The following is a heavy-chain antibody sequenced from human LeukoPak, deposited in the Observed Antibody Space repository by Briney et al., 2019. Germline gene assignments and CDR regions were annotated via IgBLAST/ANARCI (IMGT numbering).Heavy chain of an antibody. D-gene: IGHD7-27*01. J-gene: IGHJ4*02. CDR2: IYYSGST. CDR3: AREGVNWAFFDY. V-gene: IGHV4-30-4*08. Sequence: SWVRQAPGKGLEWIGYIYYSGSTYYNPSLKSRVTISVDTSKNQFSLKLSSVTAADTAVYYCAREGVNWAFFDYWGQGTLVTVSS.